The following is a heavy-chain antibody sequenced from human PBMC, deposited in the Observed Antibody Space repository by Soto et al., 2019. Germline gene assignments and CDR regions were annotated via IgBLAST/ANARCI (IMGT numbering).Heavy chain of an antibody. J-gene: IGHJ6*02. V-gene: IGHV5-51*01. CDR1: GYSFTSYW. D-gene: IGHD2-15*01. CDR2: IYPGDSDT. CDR3: ARRDCSGGRCYSADYYGMDV. Sequence: GESRKISCKGSGYSFTSYWIGWVRQMPGKGLEWMGIIYPGDSDTRYSPSFQGQVTISADKSISTAYLQWSSLKASDTAMYYCARRDCSGGRCYSADYYGMDVWGQGTTVTVSS.